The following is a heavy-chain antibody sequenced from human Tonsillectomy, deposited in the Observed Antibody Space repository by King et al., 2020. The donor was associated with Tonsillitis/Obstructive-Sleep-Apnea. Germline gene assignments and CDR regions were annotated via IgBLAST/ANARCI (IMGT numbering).Heavy chain of an antibody. D-gene: IGHD5-12*01. CDR1: GGTSSNYA. J-gene: IGHJ6*02. V-gene: IGHV1-69*10. CDR2: IIPILGVA. Sequence: QLVQSGAEVKKPGSSVRVSCKASGGTSSNYAITWVRQAPGQGLEWVGGIIPILGVANYAQNFQGRFTITADKFTSTVYMQMSSLRSEDTAVYFCASSSPYDYHYLYYDMDVWGRGTTVTVS. CDR3: ASSSPYDYHYLYYDMDV.